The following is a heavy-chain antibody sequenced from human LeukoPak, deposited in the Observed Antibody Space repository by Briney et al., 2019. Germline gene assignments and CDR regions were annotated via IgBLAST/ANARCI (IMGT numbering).Heavy chain of an antibody. Sequence: GGSLRLSCAASGFTFSSFWMSWVRQAPGKGLQWVANIQQDGSEKNYVDSAKGRFTISRDNAKNSLYLQMYSLRAEDTAVYYCAREDHSNYNYWGQGTLVTVSS. CDR1: GFTFSSFW. J-gene: IGHJ4*02. D-gene: IGHD4-11*01. CDR3: AREDHSNYNY. V-gene: IGHV3-7*01. CDR2: IQQDGSEK.